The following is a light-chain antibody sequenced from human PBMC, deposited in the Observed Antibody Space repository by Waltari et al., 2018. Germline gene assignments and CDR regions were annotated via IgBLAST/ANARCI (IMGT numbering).Light chain of an antibody. V-gene: IGKV1-39*01. Sequence: DIQMTQSPSSLSASLGDSVTITGRASHSFSSYLNWYQQKPGVAPKLLIYAASSLRNGVPSRFSGSGSGTDFSLTISSLQPEDFATYYCQQSISTPLTFGGGTKVEIK. CDR2: AAS. CDR1: HSFSSY. J-gene: IGKJ4*01. CDR3: QQSISTPLT.